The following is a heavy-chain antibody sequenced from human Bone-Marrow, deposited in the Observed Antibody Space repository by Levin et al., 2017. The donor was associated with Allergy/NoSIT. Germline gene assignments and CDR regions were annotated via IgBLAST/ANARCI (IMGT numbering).Heavy chain of an antibody. CDR3: ARLGDAALSYWYFDL. Sequence: PSETLSLTCTVSGGSIRTHYWSWIRQSPGKGLEWIGYLSNTGNTNSNPSLNSRVSISADTSKNQFSLQLTSVTAADPAVYFCARLGDAALSYWYFDLWGRGALVTVSS. CDR1: GGSIRTHY. D-gene: IGHD3-16*01. J-gene: IGHJ2*01. V-gene: IGHV4-59*08. CDR2: LSNTGNT.